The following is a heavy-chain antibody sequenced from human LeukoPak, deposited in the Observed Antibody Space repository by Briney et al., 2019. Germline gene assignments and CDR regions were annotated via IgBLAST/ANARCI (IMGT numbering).Heavy chain of an antibody. V-gene: IGHV5-51*01. CDR3: ARLISRILGATQVDY. D-gene: IGHD1-26*01. CDR1: GYSFTSYW. J-gene: IGHJ4*02. Sequence: GESLKISCKCSGYSFTSYWIGWVRQMPGKGLEYMGIIYPGDSDTRYSPSFQGQVTISADKSISTVYLQWSSLKASDTAIYYCARLISRILGATQVDYWGQGTLVTVSS. CDR2: IYPGDSDT.